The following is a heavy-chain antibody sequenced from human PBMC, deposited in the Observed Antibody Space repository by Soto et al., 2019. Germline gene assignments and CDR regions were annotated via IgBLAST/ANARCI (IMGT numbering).Heavy chain of an antibody. D-gene: IGHD3-3*01. CDR1: GGAINSYY. CDR3: ARGQRFSDWFDP. J-gene: IGHJ5*02. V-gene: IGHV4-4*07. CDR2: IYSSGGT. Sequence: QVHLQESGPGLVKPSETLSLTCTVSGGAINSYYWTWIRQPAGKGLEWIGRIYSSGGTKYNPSLQSRVSMSLDTSKNQFSRTRTSVTAADTAVYYCARGQRFSDWFDPWGQGTLVTVSS.